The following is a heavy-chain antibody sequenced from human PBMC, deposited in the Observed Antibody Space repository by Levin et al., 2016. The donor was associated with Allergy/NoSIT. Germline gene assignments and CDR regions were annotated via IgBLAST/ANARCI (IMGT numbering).Heavy chain of an antibody. Sequence: WIRQPPGKGLEWVSFISTGSSFIYYADSVKGRFTISRDNAKNSLYLQMNSLRAEDTAVYYCARGRSAGSYGMDVWGQGTTVTVSS. CDR3: ARGRSAGSYGMDV. D-gene: IGHD6-25*01. J-gene: IGHJ6*02. CDR2: ISTGSSFI. V-gene: IGHV3-21*01.